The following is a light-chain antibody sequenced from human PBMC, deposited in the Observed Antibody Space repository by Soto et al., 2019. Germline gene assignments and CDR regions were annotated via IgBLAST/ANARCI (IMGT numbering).Light chain of an antibody. CDR1: SSDVGNYQL. V-gene: IGLV2-23*02. CDR2: EVS. CDR3: CSYTSSSTWV. J-gene: IGLJ3*02. Sequence: QSVLTQPASVSGSPGQSITISCTGTSSDVGNYQLVSWYQQHPGKAPKLIIYEVSKRPSGLSTRFSGSKSGNTASLTISGLQAEDEADYYCCSYTSSSTWVFGGGTKLTVL.